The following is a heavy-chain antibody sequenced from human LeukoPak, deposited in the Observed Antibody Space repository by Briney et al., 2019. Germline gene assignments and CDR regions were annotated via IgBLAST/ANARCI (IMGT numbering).Heavy chain of an antibody. CDR2: ISSNGGST. Sequence: PGGSLRLSCAASGFTFSSYAMHWVRQAPGKGLEYVSAISSNGGSTYYANSVKGRFTISRDNSKNTLYLQMGSLRAEDMAVYYCARTPWIVVVPPDYWGQGTLVTVSS. CDR1: GFTFSSYA. CDR3: ARTPWIVVVPPDY. J-gene: IGHJ4*02. D-gene: IGHD3-22*01. V-gene: IGHV3-64*01.